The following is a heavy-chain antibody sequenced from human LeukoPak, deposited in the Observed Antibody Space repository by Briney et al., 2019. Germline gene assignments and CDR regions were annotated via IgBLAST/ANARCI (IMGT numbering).Heavy chain of an antibody. Sequence: GGSLRLSCAASGFTVSSYWMSWVRQAPGKGLEWVANIKKDGSEKYYVDSVKGRFTISRDNANNSLYLQMDSLRAEDTAVYYCASSWFGDLLRWGQGTLVTVSS. CDR3: ASSWFGDLLR. J-gene: IGHJ4*02. CDR1: GFTVSSYW. D-gene: IGHD3-10*01. CDR2: IKKDGSEK. V-gene: IGHV3-7*03.